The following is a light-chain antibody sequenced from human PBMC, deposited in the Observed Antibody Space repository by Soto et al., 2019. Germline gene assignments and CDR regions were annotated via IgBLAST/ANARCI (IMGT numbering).Light chain of an antibody. J-gene: IGKJ1*01. CDR2: EVS. Sequence: DVVMTQSPLPLPVTLGQPASISCRSSRSLVYSDGNTSLNWFQXRQGQSPRRXIFEVSNRDSGVPDRFCGSASGTDFTMKISRVEAEDVGVYDCMQGTHWPHTFGQGTKVDI. CDR1: RSLVYSDGNTS. CDR3: MQGTHWPHT. V-gene: IGKV2-30*01.